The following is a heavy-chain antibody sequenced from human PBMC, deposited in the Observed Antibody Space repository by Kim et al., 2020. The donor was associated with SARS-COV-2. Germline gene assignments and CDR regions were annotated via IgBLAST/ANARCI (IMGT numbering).Heavy chain of an antibody. CDR2: ISSSGSTI. CDR3: ARDVAYSSGWWERDY. J-gene: IGHJ4*02. D-gene: IGHD6-19*01. Sequence: GGSLRLSCAASGFTFSSYEMNWVRQAPGKGLEWVSYISSSGSTIYYADSVKGRFTISRDNAKNSLYLQMNSLRAEDTAVYYCARDVAYSSGWWERDYWGQGTLVTVSS. V-gene: IGHV3-48*03. CDR1: GFTFSSYE.